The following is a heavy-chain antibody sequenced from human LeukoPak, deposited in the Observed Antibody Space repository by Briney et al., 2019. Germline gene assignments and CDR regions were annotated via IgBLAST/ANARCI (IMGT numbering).Heavy chain of an antibody. Sequence: PSETLSLTCTVSGDSITTYYWSWIRQPPGKGLEYIGYIYYSGVTNYQPSLKSRVTMSLDTSKNQFSLDLISVTAADTAVYYCARVGYSSSWYIDYFDSWGQGSLVTVSS. V-gene: IGHV4-59*08. J-gene: IGHJ4*02. D-gene: IGHD6-13*01. CDR1: GDSITTYY. CDR2: IYYSGVT. CDR3: ARVGYSSSWYIDYFDS.